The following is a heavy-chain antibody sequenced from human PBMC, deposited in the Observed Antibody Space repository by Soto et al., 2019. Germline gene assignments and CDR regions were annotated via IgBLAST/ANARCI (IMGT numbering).Heavy chain of an antibody. V-gene: IGHV3-23*01. Sequence: GGSLRLSCAPSGFTFSSYAMSWVRQAPGKGLEWVSAISGSGGSTYYADSVKGRFTISRDNAKSSLYLQMNSLRAEDTAVYYCARSHLYYDSSGYPDYWGQGTLVTVSS. CDR2: ISGSGGST. CDR3: ARSHLYYDSSGYPDY. D-gene: IGHD3-22*01. J-gene: IGHJ4*02. CDR1: GFTFSSYA.